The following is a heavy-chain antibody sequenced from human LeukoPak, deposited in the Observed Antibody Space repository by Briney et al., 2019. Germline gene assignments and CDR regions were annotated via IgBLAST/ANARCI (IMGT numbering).Heavy chain of an antibody. V-gene: IGHV3-23*01. D-gene: IGHD3-10*01. CDR2: IGFGDDSA. CDR1: GFTFNNYA. Sequence: QPGGSLRLSCAASGFTFNNYAMSWVRQAPGKGLEWVSTIGFGDDSAYYADSVKGRFTISRDNAKNSLYLQMNSLRAEDTAVYYCARGPTSYDGSGRVLCNWFDPWGQGTLVTVSS. J-gene: IGHJ5*02. CDR3: ARGPTSYDGSGRVLCNWFDP.